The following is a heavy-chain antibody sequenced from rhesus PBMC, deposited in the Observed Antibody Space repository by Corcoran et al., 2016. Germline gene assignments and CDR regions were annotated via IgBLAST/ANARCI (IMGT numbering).Heavy chain of an antibody. CDR1: GYTFTSYG. Sequence: QVQLVQSGAEVKQPGASVKVSCKASGYTFTSYGMNWVRQAPGQRLEWRGGNNTNNGNTKYAQGYKERLSFSMDTSISTEYLQISSLRAEDTAVYYCARKGYSGGWKIDYWGQGVRVTVSS. V-gene: IGHV7-114*01. CDR3: ARKGYSGGWKIDY. D-gene: IGHD6-37*01. CDR2: NNTNNGNT. J-gene: IGHJ4*01.